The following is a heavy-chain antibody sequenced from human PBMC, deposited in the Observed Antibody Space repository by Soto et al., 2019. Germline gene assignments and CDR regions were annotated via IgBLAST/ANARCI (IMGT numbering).Heavy chain of an antibody. CDR1: GFTFNAYS. CDR3: ARPDGATYNFRY. CDR2: ISTTGGST. J-gene: IGHJ4*02. Sequence: DVQLLESGGRLVQPGGSLRLSCAASGFTFNAYSLRWVRQAPGKGLEWVSAISTTGGSTYYADSVKGRFTISRDNSQNTLSLQMNSLRAEDTAVYYCARPDGATYNFRYWGQGTLVTVSS. V-gene: IGHV3-23*01. D-gene: IGHD1-1*01.